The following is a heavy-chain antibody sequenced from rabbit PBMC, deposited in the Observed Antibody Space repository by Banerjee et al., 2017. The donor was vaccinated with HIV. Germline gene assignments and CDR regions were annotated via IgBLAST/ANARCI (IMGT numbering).Heavy chain of an antibody. CDR1: GFSLNNNYV. Sequence: QQQLEESGGDLVKPEGSLTLTCTASGFSLNNNYVMRWVRQAPGKGLEWIASIYSTSGTTYYATWAKGRFTISKTSSTTVTLQMTSLTAADTASYFCASDIYGYGAFNLWGPGTLVTVS. D-gene: IGHD6-1*01. CDR3: ASDIYGYGAFNL. CDR2: IYSTSGTT. J-gene: IGHJ4*01. V-gene: IGHV1S45*01.